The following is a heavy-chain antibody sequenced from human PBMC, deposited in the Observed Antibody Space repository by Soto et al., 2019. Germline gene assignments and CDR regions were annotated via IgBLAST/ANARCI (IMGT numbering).Heavy chain of an antibody. CDR3: ARHAGRDLDHLDV. D-gene: IGHD3-10*01. Sequence: QVQLQESGPGLVKHSATLSLTCTVSGGSISSYYWSWIRQPPGKGLEWIGYIYYSGSTNYNPSLKSRVTISVDTAKNQCSLKLSSVTAADTAVYYCARHAGRDLDHLDVWGKGTTVTGSS. J-gene: IGHJ6*04. V-gene: IGHV4-59*08. CDR2: IYYSGST. CDR1: GGSISSYY.